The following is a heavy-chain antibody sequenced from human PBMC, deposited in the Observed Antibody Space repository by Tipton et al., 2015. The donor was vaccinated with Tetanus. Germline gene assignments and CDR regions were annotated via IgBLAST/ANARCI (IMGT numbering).Heavy chain of an antibody. V-gene: IGHV5-51*01. J-gene: IGHJ4*02. CDR1: GYIFNNYW. CDR2: IYPGDSDT. D-gene: IGHD2-8*01. Sequence: QLVQSGGEVKKPGESLKISCKGPGYIFNNYWIGWARQKPWIGLEWMGIIYPGDSDTRYSPSFQGQVTISVDNYIYTVYLQWSSLKASDTPMFYFAGAHCTDGVCNFDFGGQGGLVSVAS. CDR3: AGAHCTDGVCNFDF.